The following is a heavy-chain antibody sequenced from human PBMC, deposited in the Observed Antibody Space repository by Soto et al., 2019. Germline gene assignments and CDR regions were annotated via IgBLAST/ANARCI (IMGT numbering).Heavy chain of an antibody. CDR2: IYYSGST. CDR3: ARARVYSYGYPWYFDL. D-gene: IGHD5-18*01. J-gene: IGHJ2*01. V-gene: IGHV4-31*03. CDR1: GGSISSGGYY. Sequence: QVQLQESGPGLVKPSQTLSLTCTVSGGSISSGGYYWRWIRQHPGKGLEWIGYIYYSGSTYYNPSLKSRVTISVDTSKNQFSLKLSSVTAADTAVYYCARARVYSYGYPWYFDLWGRGTLVTVSS.